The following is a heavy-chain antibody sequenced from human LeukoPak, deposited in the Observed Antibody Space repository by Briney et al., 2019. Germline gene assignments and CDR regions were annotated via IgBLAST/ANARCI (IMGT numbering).Heavy chain of an antibody. CDR1: GGSISSYY. CDR2: IYSSEST. J-gene: IGHJ4*02. CDR3: ARARLDHDYGDYSLDY. V-gene: IGHV4-4*07. D-gene: IGHD4-17*01. Sequence: PSETLSLTCTVSGGSISSYYWSWIRQPAGKGLEWIGRIYSSESTNYNPSLKSRVTISVDKSKNQFSLKLSSVTAADTAVYYCARARLDHDYGDYSLDYWGQGTLVTVSS.